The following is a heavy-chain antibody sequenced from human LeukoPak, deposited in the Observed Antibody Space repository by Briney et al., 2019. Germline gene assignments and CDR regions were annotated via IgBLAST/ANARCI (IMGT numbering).Heavy chain of an antibody. CDR1: GYTFTSYD. J-gene: IGHJ4*02. CDR2: MNPNSGNT. D-gene: IGHD3-3*01. CDR3: ARAYYDFWSGYYSPFDY. Sequence: GASVKVSCKASGYTFTSYDINWVRQATGQGLEWMGWMNPNSGNTGYAQKFQGRVTMTRNTSISTAYMELSSLRSEDTAVYYCARAYYDFWSGYYSPFDYWGQGTLVTVSS. V-gene: IGHV1-8*01.